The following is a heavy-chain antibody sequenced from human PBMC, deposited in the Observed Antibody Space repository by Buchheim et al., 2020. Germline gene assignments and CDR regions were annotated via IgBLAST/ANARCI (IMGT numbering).Heavy chain of an antibody. Sequence: EVQLVESGGGLVQPGGSLRLSCAASGFTFRTYWMSWVRQAPGKGLEWVANIKEDGSIKYYVDPVKGRFTISRDNAKDSLYLQMNSLRVEDTAVYYCAKLARRIAVAGHIDYWGQGTL. CDR3: AKLARRIAVAGHIDY. CDR1: GFTFRTYW. J-gene: IGHJ4*02. D-gene: IGHD6-19*01. CDR2: IKEDGSIK. V-gene: IGHV3-7*01.